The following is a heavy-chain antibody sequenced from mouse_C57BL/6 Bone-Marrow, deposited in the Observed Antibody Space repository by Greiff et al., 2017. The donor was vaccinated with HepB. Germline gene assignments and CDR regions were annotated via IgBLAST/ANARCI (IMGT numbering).Heavy chain of an antibody. J-gene: IGHJ3*01. Sequence: VQLQQSGPVLVKPGASVKMSCKASGYTFTDYYMNWVKQSHGKSLEWIGVINPYNGGTSYNQKFKGKATLTVDKSSSTAYMELNSLTSEYSAVYYCTRRGLLAWFAYWGQGTLVTVSA. V-gene: IGHV1-19*01. CDR3: TRRGLLAWFAY. CDR1: GYTFTDYY. CDR2: INPYNGGT. D-gene: IGHD2-3*01.